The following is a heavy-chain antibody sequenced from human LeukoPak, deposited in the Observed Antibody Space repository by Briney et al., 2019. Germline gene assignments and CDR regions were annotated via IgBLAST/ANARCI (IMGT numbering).Heavy chain of an antibody. CDR1: GFIFRTYS. V-gene: IGHV3-21*06. Sequence: GGSLRLSCAASGFIFRTYSMNWLRQAPGKGREWVSSISTGSDYIYYADSVKGRFTVSRDNAENSLYLQINSLRAEDTAVYYCARGEYSYDSSAYFYDYWGQGTLVTVSS. CDR2: ISTGSDYI. J-gene: IGHJ4*02. CDR3: ARGEYSYDSSAYFYDY. D-gene: IGHD3-22*01.